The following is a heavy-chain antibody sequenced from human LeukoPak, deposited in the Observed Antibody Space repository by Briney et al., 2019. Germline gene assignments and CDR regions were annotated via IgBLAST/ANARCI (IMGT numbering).Heavy chain of an antibody. Sequence: PGGSLRLSCAASRFTFNRNWMSWVRQAPGKGLEWVANIEPDGSEKNYVDSVRGRFTISRDNARNSLYLQINSPRAEYTAVYYCWSHPSPARGGVYGGQGILVTFSS. CDR2: IEPDGSEK. V-gene: IGHV3-7*01. D-gene: IGHD3-16*01. CDR1: RFTFNRNW. J-gene: IGHJ4*02. CDR3: WSHPSPARGGVY.